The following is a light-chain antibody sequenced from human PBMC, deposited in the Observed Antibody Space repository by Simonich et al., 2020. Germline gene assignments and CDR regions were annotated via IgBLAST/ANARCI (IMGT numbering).Light chain of an antibody. CDR2: DVS. Sequence: QSALTQPASVSGSPGQSITISCTETSSDVGADNYGSWYQQHPGKAPKLMIYDVSKRPSGVSIRVSGSKSGNTASLTISGLQAEDEADYYCSSYTSSSTLFGGGTKLTVL. CDR3: SSYTSSSTL. V-gene: IGLV2-14*01. J-gene: IGLJ2*01. CDR1: SSDVGADNY.